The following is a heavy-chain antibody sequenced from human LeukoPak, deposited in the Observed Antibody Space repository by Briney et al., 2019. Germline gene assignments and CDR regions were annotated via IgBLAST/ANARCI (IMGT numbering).Heavy chain of an antibody. CDR2: ILSDGSDK. D-gene: IGHD3-22*01. Sequence: GGSLRLSCAASEFTFSNYGMHWVRQAPGKGLEWVAAILSDGSDKYYADSVKGRFTISRDNSKNTLYLQMNSLRAEDTAVYYCAKGNSGFYFYFDYWGQGTLSPSPQ. V-gene: IGHV3-30*18. J-gene: IGHJ4*02. CDR1: EFTFSNYG. CDR3: AKGNSGFYFYFDY.